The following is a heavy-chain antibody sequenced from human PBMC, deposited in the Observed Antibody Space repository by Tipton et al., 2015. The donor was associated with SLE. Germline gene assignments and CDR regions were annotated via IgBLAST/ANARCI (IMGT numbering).Heavy chain of an antibody. V-gene: IGHV4-61*08. CDR1: GGSVTSSGYY. Sequence: GLVKPSGTLSLTCTATGGSVTSSGYYWSWIRQPPGKGLEWIGYIYFSGSANYNPSLKSRVTISLDTSKNQFSLKLSSVTAADTAVYYCARGSCSGGVCYIDYWGQGTLVTVSS. J-gene: IGHJ4*02. CDR2: IYFSGSA. CDR3: ARGSCSGGVCYIDY. D-gene: IGHD2-8*02.